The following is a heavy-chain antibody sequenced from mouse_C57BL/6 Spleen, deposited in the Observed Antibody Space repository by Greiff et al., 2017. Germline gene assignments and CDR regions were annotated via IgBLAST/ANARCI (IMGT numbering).Heavy chain of an antibody. Sequence: QVQLQQSGAELVMPGASVKLSCKASGYTFTSYWMHWVKQRPGQGLEWIGEIDPSDSYTNYNQKFKGKSTLTVDKSSSTAYMQLSSLTSEDSAVYYCARIGITTGGYFDVWGTGTTVTVSS. D-gene: IGHD1-1*01. CDR1: GYTFTSYW. CDR2: IDPSDSYT. CDR3: ARIGITTGGYFDV. J-gene: IGHJ1*03. V-gene: IGHV1-69*01.